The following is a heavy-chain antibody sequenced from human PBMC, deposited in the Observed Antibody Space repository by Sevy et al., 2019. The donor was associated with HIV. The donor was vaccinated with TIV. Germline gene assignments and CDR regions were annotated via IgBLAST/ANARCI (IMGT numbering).Heavy chain of an antibody. J-gene: IGHJ4*02. CDR2: ISHDGSHK. D-gene: IGHD6-19*01. CDR1: GFTFRNYA. V-gene: IGHV3-30*04. Sequence: GGSLRLSCAASGFTFRNYAIHLVRQAPGKGLEWVAVISHDGSHKYSADSVKGRFTISRDNSKNTLYLQMNSLRAEDTAMYYCARDPTIYASGWYSFDYWGQGTLVTVSS. CDR3: ARDPTIYASGWYSFDY.